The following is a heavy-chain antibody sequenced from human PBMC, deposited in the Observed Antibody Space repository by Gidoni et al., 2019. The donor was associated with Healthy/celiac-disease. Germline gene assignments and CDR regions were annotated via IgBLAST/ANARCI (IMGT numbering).Heavy chain of an antibody. CDR3: ARDTYYDSSGTYYYYGMDV. J-gene: IGHJ6*02. Sequence: QVQLQESGPGLVKPSETLSLTCTVSGGSISRSYWSWIRQPPGKGLEWIGYIYYSGSTNYNPSLKSRVTISVDTSKNQFSLKLSSVTAADTAVYYCARDTYYDSSGTYYYYGMDVWGQGTTVTVSS. CDR1: GGSISRSY. CDR2: IYYSGST. D-gene: IGHD3-22*01. V-gene: IGHV4-59*01.